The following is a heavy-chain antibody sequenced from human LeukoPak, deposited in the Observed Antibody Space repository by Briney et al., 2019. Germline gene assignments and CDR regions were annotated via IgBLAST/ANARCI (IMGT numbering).Heavy chain of an antibody. J-gene: IGHJ4*02. CDR1: GFTFSSYA. CDR2: ISGRYDST. V-gene: IGHV3-23*01. CDR3: AKRCPQAAAGKYYFDY. D-gene: IGHD6-13*01. Sequence: PGGSLRLSCAASGFTFSSYAMGWVRQAPGRGLEWVSAISGRYDSTYYADSVKGRFTISRDNSRSTLYLQMNSLRAEDTAVYYCAKRCPQAAAGKYYFDYWGQGTLVTVSS.